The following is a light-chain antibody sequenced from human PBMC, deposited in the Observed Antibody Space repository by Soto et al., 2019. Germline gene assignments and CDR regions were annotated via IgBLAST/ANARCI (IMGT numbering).Light chain of an antibody. CDR3: FSYTSSGTYV. CDR1: GSDVGNYKY. J-gene: IGLJ1*01. CDR2: EVS. Sequence: QPALTQPASVSGSPGQSITISCTGTGSDVGNYKYVSWYQQHPGKAPKLMIYEVSNRPSGVSNRFSGSKSGNTASLTISGLQAEDETDYYCFSYTSSGTYVFGTGTKVTVL. V-gene: IGLV2-14*01.